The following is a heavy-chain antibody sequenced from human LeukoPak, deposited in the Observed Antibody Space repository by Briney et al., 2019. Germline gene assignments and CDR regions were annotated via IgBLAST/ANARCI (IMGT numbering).Heavy chain of an antibody. V-gene: IGHV1-18*01. CDR3: ARVCGSSSFENWFDP. J-gene: IGHJ5*02. Sequence: GASVKVSCKASGYTFTSYGISWVRQAPGQGLEWMGWISAYNGNTNYAQKLQGRVTMTTDTSTSTAYMELRSLRSDDTAVYYCARVCGSSSFENWFDPWGQGTLVTVSS. D-gene: IGHD6-13*01. CDR1: GYTFTSYG. CDR2: ISAYNGNT.